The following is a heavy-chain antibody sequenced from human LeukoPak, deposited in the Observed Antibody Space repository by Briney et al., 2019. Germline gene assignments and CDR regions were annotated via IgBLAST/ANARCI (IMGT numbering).Heavy chain of an antibody. CDR1: GYSFTSGHY. CDR3: ARYCTSTTCILRGFDY. CDR2: IYHTGSA. V-gene: IGHV4-38-2*01. D-gene: IGHD2-2*01. J-gene: IGHJ4*02. Sequence: SETLSLTCSVSGYSFTSGHYWGWVRQPPGKGLEWIANIYHTGSAHYNPSLKSRVTISVDASKNQFSLKLSSVTAADTAVYYCARYCTSTTCILRGFDYWGQGTLVTVSS.